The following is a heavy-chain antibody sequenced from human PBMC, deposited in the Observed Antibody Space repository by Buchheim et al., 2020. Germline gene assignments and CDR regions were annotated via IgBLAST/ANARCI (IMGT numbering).Heavy chain of an antibody. CDR1: GFTFSSYG. J-gene: IGHJ6*02. D-gene: IGHD3-3*01. CDR2: IWYDGSNK. CDR3: ARDRGYDFWSGYYKGGYYYYYYGMDV. Sequence: QVQLVESGGGVVQPGRSLRLSCAASGFTFSSYGMHWVRQAPGKGLEWVAVIWYDGSNKYYADSVKGRFTISRDNSKNTLYLQMNSLRAEDTAVYYCARDRGYDFWSGYYKGGYYYYYYGMDVWGQGTT. V-gene: IGHV3-33*01.